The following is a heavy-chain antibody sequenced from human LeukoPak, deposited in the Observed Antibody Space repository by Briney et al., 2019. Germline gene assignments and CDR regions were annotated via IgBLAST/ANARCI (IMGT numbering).Heavy chain of an antibody. Sequence: GGSLRLSCAASGFTFSSYWMSWVRQAPGKGLEWVAIIKQDGSEKYYVDSVKGRFTISRDNAKNSLYLQMNSLRAEDTAVYYCASWRGDYGLWYYYYYMDVWGKGTTVTVSS. V-gene: IGHV3-7*01. CDR1: GFTFSSYW. J-gene: IGHJ6*03. CDR3: ASWRGDYGLWYYYYYMDV. CDR2: IKQDGSEK. D-gene: IGHD4-17*01.